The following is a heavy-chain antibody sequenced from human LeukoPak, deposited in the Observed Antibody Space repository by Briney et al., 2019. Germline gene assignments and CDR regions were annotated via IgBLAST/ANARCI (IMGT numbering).Heavy chain of an antibody. CDR1: GFTFSSYS. CDR2: ISSSSSTI. V-gene: IGHV3-48*01. Sequence: AGGSLRLSCAASGFTFSSYSMNWVRQAPGKGLEWVSYISSSSSTIYYADSVKGRFTISRDNAKNSLYLQMNSLRAEDTALYYCARGLGAFDIWGQGTMVTVSS. J-gene: IGHJ3*02. D-gene: IGHD3-16*01. CDR3: ARGLGAFDI.